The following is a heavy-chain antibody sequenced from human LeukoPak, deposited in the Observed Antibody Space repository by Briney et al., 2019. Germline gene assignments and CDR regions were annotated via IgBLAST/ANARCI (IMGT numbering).Heavy chain of an antibody. CDR1: GGSISSYY. CDR3: AGVPDITARPCDS. Sequence: PSETLSLTCTVSGGSISSYYWTWIRQTPGKGLEWIGEISHTGDITNYNPSLKSRVTISVDSSKKQFSLKVTSVTAADTGVYYCAGVPDITARPCDSWGPGILVTVSS. CDR2: ISHTGDIT. D-gene: IGHD1-1*01. V-gene: IGHV4-34*01. J-gene: IGHJ4*02.